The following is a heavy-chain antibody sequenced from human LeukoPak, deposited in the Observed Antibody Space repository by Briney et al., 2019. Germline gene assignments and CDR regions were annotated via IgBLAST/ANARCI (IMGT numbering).Heavy chain of an antibody. CDR2: IYWDDDK. D-gene: IGHD5-24*01. V-gene: IGHV2-5*02. J-gene: IGHJ4*02. Sequence: SGPTLVKPTHTLTLTCTFSGFSLSTSGVAVGWIRQPPGKALEWLALIYWDDDKRYSPSLKSRLTISKDTSKNQVVLTMTNMDPVDTATYDCAHTSDGYSYGYWGQGTLVTVSS. CDR1: GFSLSTSGVA. CDR3: AHTSDGYSYGY.